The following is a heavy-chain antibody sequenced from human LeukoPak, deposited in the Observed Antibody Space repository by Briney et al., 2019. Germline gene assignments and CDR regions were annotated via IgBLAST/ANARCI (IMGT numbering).Heavy chain of an antibody. D-gene: IGHD3-3*01. CDR3: ARAEYYDFWSGYPHFDY. CDR1: GYSISSGYY. J-gene: IGHJ4*02. Sequence: SETLSLTCTVSGYSISSGYYWGWIRQPPGKGLEWIGSIYHSGSTYYNPSLKSRVTISVDTSKNQFSLKLSSVTAADTAVYYCARAEYYDFWSGYPHFDYWGQGTLVTVSS. V-gene: IGHV4-38-2*02. CDR2: IYHSGST.